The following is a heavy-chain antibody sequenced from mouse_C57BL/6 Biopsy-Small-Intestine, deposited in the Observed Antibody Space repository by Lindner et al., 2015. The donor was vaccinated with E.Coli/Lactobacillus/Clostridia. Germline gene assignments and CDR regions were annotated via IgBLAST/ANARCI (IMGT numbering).Heavy chain of an antibody. V-gene: IGHV5-6*01. D-gene: IGHD1-1*01. Sequence: VQLQESGGDLVKPGGSLKLSCAASGFTFGSYGMSWVRQTPDKRLEWVATISSGGNYTYYPDSVKGRFTISRDNAKNTLYLQMSSLKSEDTAMYYCTRHRTTVVGFFDYWGQGTTLTVSS. J-gene: IGHJ2*01. CDR2: ISSGGNYT. CDR1: GFTFGSYG. CDR3: TRHRTTVVGFFDY.